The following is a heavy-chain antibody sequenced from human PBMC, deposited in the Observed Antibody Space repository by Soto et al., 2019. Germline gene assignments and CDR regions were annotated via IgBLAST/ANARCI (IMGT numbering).Heavy chain of an antibody. V-gene: IGHV3-73*02. D-gene: IGHD4-4*01. CDR2: IRSKANSYAT. J-gene: IGHJ6*02. CDR3: TSTRRTTYGMDV. CDR1: GFTFSGSA. Sequence: EVQLVESGGGLVQPGGSLKLSCAASGFTFSGSAMHWVRQASGKGLEWVGRIRSKANSYATAYAASVKGRFTISRDDSKNTAYLQMNSLKTEDTAVYYCTSTRRTTYGMDVWGQGTTVTVSS.